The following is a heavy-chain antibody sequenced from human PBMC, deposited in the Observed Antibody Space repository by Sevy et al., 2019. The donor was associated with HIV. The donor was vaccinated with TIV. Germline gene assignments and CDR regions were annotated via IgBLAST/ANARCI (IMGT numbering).Heavy chain of an antibody. CDR2: ISGTGGSGDKT. Sequence: GGSLRLSCAASGFTFRNYDMNWVRQAPGKGLEWVSGISGTGGSGDKTNYAESVKGRFTISRDDSKNSLYLQLNTLRAEDTAIYYCARKYDSSGYFDYWGQGTLVTVSS. D-gene: IGHD3-22*01. J-gene: IGHJ4*02. CDR3: ARKYDSSGYFDY. V-gene: IGHV3-23*01. CDR1: GFTFRNYD.